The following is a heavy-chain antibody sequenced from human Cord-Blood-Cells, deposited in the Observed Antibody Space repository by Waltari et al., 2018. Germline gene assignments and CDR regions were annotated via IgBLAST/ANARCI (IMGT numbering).Heavy chain of an antibody. CDR1: GFTFSSYS. V-gene: IGHV3-21*01. D-gene: IGHD6-6*01. J-gene: IGHJ4*02. Sequence: EVQLVESGGGLVKPGGSLRLSCAASGFTFSSYSMNWVRQAPGKGLEWVSSISSSSSYIYYADSVKGRFTISRDNAKNSLYLQMNSLRAEDTAVYYCARSVRSVHYFDYWGQGTLVTVSS. CDR2: ISSSSSYI. CDR3: ARSVRSVHYFDY.